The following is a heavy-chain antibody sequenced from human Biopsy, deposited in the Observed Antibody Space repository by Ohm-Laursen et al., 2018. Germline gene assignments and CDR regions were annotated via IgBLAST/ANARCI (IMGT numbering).Heavy chain of an antibody. J-gene: IGHJ6*02. CDR1: GYTFAGYY. D-gene: IGHD3-9*01. CDR3: ARVPAYPSIDGYYGLDL. Sequence: ASVKVSCKPSGYTFAGYYLHWVRQAPGHGLEWMGWINPNSGNANHAQSFQGRLTVTRDTSISTAYMELTSLTFDDTAIYYCARVPAYPSIDGYYGLDLWGQGTTVIVSS. CDR2: INPNSGNA. V-gene: IGHV1-2*02.